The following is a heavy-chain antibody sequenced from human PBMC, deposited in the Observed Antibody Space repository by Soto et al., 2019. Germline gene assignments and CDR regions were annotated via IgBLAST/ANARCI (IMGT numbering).Heavy chain of an antibody. CDR3: ARSVIRMGIGDY. CDR2: IGVYNGNT. D-gene: IGHD2-21*01. V-gene: IGHV1-18*01. CDR1: GYTFTSYG. Sequence: QVQLVQSGPEVKQPGASMKVSCKTSGYTFTSYGISWVRLAPGQGLEWMGWIGVYNGNTNYAQKFQGRVTLTTDTTTSTAYTELRSLRSDDTAVYYCARSVIRMGIGDYWGQGTLITVSS. J-gene: IGHJ4*02.